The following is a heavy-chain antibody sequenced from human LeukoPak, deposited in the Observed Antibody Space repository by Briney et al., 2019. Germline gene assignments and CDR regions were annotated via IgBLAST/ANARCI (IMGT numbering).Heavy chain of an antibody. CDR3: GRVPVLLGSSGYYYPYYYYGMDV. J-gene: IGHJ6*02. V-gene: IGHV3-30-3*01. Sequence: GRSLRLSCAASGFTFSSYAMHWVRQAPGKGLEWVAVISYDGSNKYYADSVKGRFTISRDNSKNTLYLQMNSLRAEDTAVYYCGRVPVLLGSSGYYYPYYYYGMDVWGQGTTVTVSS. D-gene: IGHD3-22*01. CDR2: ISYDGSNK. CDR1: GFTFSSYA.